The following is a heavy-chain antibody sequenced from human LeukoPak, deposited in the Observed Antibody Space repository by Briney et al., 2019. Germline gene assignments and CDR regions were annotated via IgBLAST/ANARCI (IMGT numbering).Heavy chain of an antibody. D-gene: IGHD5-18*01. CDR1: GYTFTSYD. J-gene: IGHJ3*02. V-gene: IGHV1-18*01. Sequence: GASVKVSCKASGYTFTSYDINWVRQATGQGLGWMGWISAYNGNTNYAQKLQGRVTMTTDTSTSTAYMELRSLRSDDTAVYYCAREGGYSSLNDAFDIWGQGTMVTVSS. CDR3: AREGGYSSLNDAFDI. CDR2: ISAYNGNT.